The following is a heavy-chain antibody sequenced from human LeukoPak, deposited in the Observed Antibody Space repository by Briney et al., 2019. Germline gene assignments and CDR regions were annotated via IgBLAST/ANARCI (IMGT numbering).Heavy chain of an antibody. CDR3: ARGVTTVATHLFDY. V-gene: IGHV1-8*01. CDR2: MNPNSGNT. D-gene: IGHD4-23*01. CDR1: GYTFTSYD. J-gene: IGHJ4*02. Sequence: ASVKVSCKASGYTFTSYDINWVRQATGQGLEWMGWMNPNSGNTGYAQKFQGRVTMTRNTSISTAYMELSSLRSEDTAVYYCARGVTTVATHLFDYWGQGNLVAVSS.